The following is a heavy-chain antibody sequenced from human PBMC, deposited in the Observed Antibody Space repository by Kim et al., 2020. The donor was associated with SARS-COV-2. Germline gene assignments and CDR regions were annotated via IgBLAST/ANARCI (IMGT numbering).Heavy chain of an antibody. Sequence: GGSLRLSCAASGFTFSSYGMHWVRQAPGKVLEWVAVISYDGSNKYYADSVKGRFTISRDNSKNTLYLQMNSLRAEDTAVYYCARESIGQSMDVWGQGTTVTVSS. CDR3: ARESIGQSMDV. V-gene: IGHV3-33*05. CDR2: ISYDGSNK. CDR1: GFTFSSYG. D-gene: IGHD2-21*01. J-gene: IGHJ6*02.